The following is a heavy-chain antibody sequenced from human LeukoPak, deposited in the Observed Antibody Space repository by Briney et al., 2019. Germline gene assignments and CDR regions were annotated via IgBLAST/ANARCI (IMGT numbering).Heavy chain of an antibody. Sequence: SETLSLTCAVYGGSFSGYYWSWIRQPPGKGLEWIGEINHSGSTNYNPSLKSRVTISVDTSKNQFSLKLSSVTAADTAVYYCATPGQSSGWYDFDYWGQGTLVTVSS. V-gene: IGHV4-34*01. D-gene: IGHD6-19*01. J-gene: IGHJ4*02. CDR3: ATPGQSSGWYDFDY. CDR2: INHSGST. CDR1: GGSFSGYY.